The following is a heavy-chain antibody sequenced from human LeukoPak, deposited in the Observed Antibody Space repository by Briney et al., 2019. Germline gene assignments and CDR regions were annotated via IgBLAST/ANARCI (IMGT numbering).Heavy chain of an antibody. CDR3: ARGTIAVAGYYYFDY. V-gene: IGHV3-7*04. D-gene: IGHD6-13*01. CDR1: GFTFSSYW. Sequence: PGGSLRLSCAASGFTFSSYWMSWVRQAPGKGLEWVANIKQDGSEKYYVDSVKGRFTISGDNAKNSLYLQMNGLRAEDTAVYYCARGTIAVAGYYYFDYWGQGTQVTVSS. CDR2: IKQDGSEK. J-gene: IGHJ4*02.